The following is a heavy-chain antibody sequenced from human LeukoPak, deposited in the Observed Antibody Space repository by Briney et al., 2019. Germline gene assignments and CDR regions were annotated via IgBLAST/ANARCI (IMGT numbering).Heavy chain of an antibody. J-gene: IGHJ3*02. CDR3: ARSLRRDCDSTSCWAAVDI. CDR1: GFTFSGYS. CDR2: ISSSSSYI. V-gene: IGHV3-21*04. Sequence: PGGSLRLSCAASGFTFSGYSMNWVRQAPGKGLEWVSSISSSSSYIYYADSVKGRFTISRDNAEKSVYLHMSSLRVEDTAVYYCARSLRRDCDSTSCWAAVDIWGQGTMVTVPS. D-gene: IGHD2-2*01.